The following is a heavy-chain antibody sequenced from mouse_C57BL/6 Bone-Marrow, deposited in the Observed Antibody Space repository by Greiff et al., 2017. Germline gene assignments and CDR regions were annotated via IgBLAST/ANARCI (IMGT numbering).Heavy chain of an antibody. CDR1: GYAFSSSW. Sequence: VQGVESGPELVKPGASVKISCKASGYAFSSSWMNWVKQRPGKGLEWVGRIYPGDGDTNYNGKFKGKATLTVDKSSSTAYMQLSSLTSEDSAVYFCARRDYAMDYWGQGTSVTVSS. J-gene: IGHJ4*01. CDR2: IYPGDGDT. V-gene: IGHV1-82*01. CDR3: ARRDYAMDY.